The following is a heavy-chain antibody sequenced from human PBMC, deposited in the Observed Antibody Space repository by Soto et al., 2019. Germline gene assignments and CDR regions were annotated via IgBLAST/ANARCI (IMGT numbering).Heavy chain of an antibody. CDR2: IGGTDGDSDGVP. CDR1: GFILNNYA. V-gene: IGHV3-23*01. CDR3: VKRGRNWGAFDF. D-gene: IGHD7-27*01. Sequence: VQLLESGGDLVQPGGSLRLSCVASGFILNNYAMSWVRQAPGKGLEWVLTIGGTDGDSDGVPWYEDSVKGRFTISRDSSANTLFLHMDNLSAEDSALYYCVKRGRNWGAFDFWGQGTTVVVSS. J-gene: IGHJ3*01.